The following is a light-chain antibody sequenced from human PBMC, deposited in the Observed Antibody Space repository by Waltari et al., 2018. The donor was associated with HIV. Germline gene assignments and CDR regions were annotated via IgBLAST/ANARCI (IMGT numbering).Light chain of an antibody. CDR3: QAGDSIAPYV. CDR1: VLPKQY. CDR2: KDS. V-gene: IGLV3-25*03. J-gene: IGLJ1*01. Sequence: SYELTQPPSASVSPGQTARITCSGDVLPKQYVYWYQKKPGQAPVLVIYKDSERPSGIPKQFSGASSGTTVTLTISGVQAEDEADYYCQAGDSIAPYVFGTGTKFTVL.